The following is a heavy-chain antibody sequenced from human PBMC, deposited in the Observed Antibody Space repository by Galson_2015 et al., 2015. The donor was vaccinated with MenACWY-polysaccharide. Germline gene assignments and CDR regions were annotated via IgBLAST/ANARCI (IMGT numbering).Heavy chain of an antibody. Sequence: SLRLSCAASGFTFSNYNMNWVRQAPGKGLEWVASIKKDGSEKYYVDSEKGRFTISRDNAKDSLYLQMNSLRAEDAAVYFCARGHLGLGVWGQGTTVTVSS. CDR1: GFTFSNYN. CDR2: IKKDGSEK. CDR3: ARGHLGLGV. V-gene: IGHV3-7*01. J-gene: IGHJ6*02.